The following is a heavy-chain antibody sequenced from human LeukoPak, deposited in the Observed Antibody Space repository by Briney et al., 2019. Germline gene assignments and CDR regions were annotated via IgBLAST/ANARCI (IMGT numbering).Heavy chain of an antibody. CDR3: TRASGYSSGSIDY. CDR2: ISWNSGSI. CDR1: GFTFDDHG. J-gene: IGHJ4*02. D-gene: IGHD5-18*01. V-gene: IGHV3-9*03. Sequence: PGGSLRLSCAASGFTFDDHGMHWVRQAPGKGLECVSGISWNSGSIGYADSVQGRFTISSDNARSTLYLQMHSLRAEDMALYYCTRASGYSSGSIDYWGQGTLVTVSS.